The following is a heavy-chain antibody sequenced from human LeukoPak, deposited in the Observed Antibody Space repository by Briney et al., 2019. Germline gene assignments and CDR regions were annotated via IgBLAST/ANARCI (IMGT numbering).Heavy chain of an antibody. CDR3: ASPNLIGGVLVIDAFAF. J-gene: IGHJ3*01. V-gene: IGHV4-38-2*02. D-gene: IGHD3-16*02. Sequence: NPSETLSLTCTVSGYSVSSDYYWGWIRQPPGKGLEWIGNFYHSGSTYYNPSLKSRVTISVDTSKNQFSLKLSSLTAADTAVYYCASPNLIGGVLVIDAFAFWGQGTMVTVSS. CDR1: GYSVSSDYY. CDR2: FYHSGST.